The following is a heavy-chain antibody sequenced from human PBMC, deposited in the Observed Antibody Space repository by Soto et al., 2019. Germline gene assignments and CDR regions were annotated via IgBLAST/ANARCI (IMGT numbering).Heavy chain of an antibody. D-gene: IGHD1-1*01. Sequence: PSETLSLTCTVSGGSISSSSYYWGWIRQPPGKGLEWIGSIYYSGSTYYNPSLKSRVTMSVDTSKNQFSLKLSSVTAADTAVYYCARQGTLDYWGQGTMVTVSS. CDR1: GGSISSSSYY. J-gene: IGHJ4*02. CDR2: IYYSGST. V-gene: IGHV4-39*01. CDR3: ARQGTLDY.